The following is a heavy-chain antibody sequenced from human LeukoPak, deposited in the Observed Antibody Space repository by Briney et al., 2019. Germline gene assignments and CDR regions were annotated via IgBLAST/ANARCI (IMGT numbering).Heavy chain of an antibody. J-gene: IGHJ6*02. CDR2: INPNSGGT. CDR3: AREHNIVVVPAARGEGMDV. Sequence: ASLNVSFTSSGSTFTVYYMHWVRQAPGQGLEWMVWINPNSGGTNYAQKFQGRVTMTRDTSISTAYMELSRLRSDDTAVYYCAREHNIVVVPAARGEGMDVWGQGTTVTVSS. CDR1: GSTFTVYY. V-gene: IGHV1-2*02. D-gene: IGHD2-2*01.